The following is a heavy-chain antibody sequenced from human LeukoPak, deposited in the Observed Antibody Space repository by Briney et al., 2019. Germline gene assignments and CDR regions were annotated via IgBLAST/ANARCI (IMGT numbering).Heavy chain of an antibody. J-gene: IGHJ4*02. CDR1: GYTFMSYG. Sequence: ASVKVSCKASGYTFMSYGISWVRQAPGQGLEWLAWISANNGNTIYAQKLQGRVTMTTDTSTSTAYMELRSLRSDDTAVYYCARDDHYDSREVDYWGQGTLVTVSS. D-gene: IGHD3-22*01. CDR2: ISANNGNT. V-gene: IGHV1-18*04. CDR3: ARDDHYDSREVDY.